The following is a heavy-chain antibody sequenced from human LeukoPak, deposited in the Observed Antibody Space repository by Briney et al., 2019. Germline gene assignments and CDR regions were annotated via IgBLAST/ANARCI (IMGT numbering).Heavy chain of an antibody. Sequence: KPGGSLRLSCAASGFTFSSYSMNWVRQAPGKGLEWVSSISSSSSYIYYADSVKGQFTISRDNAKNSLYLQMNSLRAEDTAVYYCARSVYSGSYYPSHYSMDVWGQGTTVTVSS. CDR3: ARSVYSGSYYPSHYSMDV. J-gene: IGHJ6*02. D-gene: IGHD1-26*01. V-gene: IGHV3-21*01. CDR1: GFTFSSYS. CDR2: ISSSSSYI.